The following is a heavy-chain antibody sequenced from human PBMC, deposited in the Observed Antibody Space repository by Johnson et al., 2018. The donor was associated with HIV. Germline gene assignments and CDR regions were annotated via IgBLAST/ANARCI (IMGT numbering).Heavy chain of an antibody. Sequence: QVQLVESGGGVVQPGGSLTLSCAASGFTFSNYGMHWVRQAPGKGLEWVAVISYDGSNKYYADSVKGRFTISRDNAKNSLYLQMNSLRAEDTALYYCAKDMGYSSGLGNTAFDIWGLGTMVTVSS. CDR1: GFTFSNYG. CDR3: AKDMGYSSGLGNTAFDI. V-gene: IGHV3-30*19. D-gene: IGHD6-19*01. J-gene: IGHJ3*02. CDR2: ISYDGSNK.